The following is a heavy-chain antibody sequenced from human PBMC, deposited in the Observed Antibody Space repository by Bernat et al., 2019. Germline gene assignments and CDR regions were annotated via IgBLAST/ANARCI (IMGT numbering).Heavy chain of an antibody. CDR2: FNPKSGTA. Sequence: QVQLVQSGAEVKKPGASVKVSCKASGYDFTGYFLHWVRQAPGQGLEWMGRFNPKSGTANFAQKFQGRVTMTRDTSISTAYMDLSRLKSDDTAVYYCARDYCSGGSCPDYWGQGTLVTVSS. J-gene: IGHJ4*02. V-gene: IGHV1-2*06. CDR1: GYDFTGYF. CDR3: ARDYCSGGSCPDY. D-gene: IGHD2-15*01.